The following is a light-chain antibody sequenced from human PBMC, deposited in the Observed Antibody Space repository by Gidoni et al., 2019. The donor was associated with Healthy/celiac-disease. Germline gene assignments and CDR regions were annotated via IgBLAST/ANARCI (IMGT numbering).Light chain of an antibody. Sequence: DIVMTQSPDSLAVSLGERATINCKSSQSVLYSSNNKNYLAWYQQNPGQPPKLLIYWASTRESGVPDRFSGSGSGTDFTLTISSLLAEDVAVYYCQQYYSTPLTFGQGTRLEIK. CDR3: QQYYSTPLT. CDR1: QSVLYSSNNKNY. V-gene: IGKV4-1*01. J-gene: IGKJ5*01. CDR2: WAS.